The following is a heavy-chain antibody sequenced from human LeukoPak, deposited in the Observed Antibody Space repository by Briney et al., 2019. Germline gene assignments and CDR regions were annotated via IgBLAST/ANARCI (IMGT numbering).Heavy chain of an antibody. V-gene: IGHV3-74*01. D-gene: IGHD1-26*01. J-gene: IGHJ4*02. CDR2: INEDGSTT. CDR3: VRDLGGRSGH. Sequence: GGSLRLSCAASGFTFSSNWMHWVRQAPGKGLVWVSRINEDGSTTNYADSVKGRSTIFRDNAKNTLYLQMNSLRAEDTAEYYCVRDLGGRSGHWGQGTLVTVSS. CDR1: GFTFSSNW.